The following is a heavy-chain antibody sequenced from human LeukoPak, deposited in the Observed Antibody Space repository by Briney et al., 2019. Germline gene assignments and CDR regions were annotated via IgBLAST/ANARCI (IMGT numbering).Heavy chain of an antibody. CDR1: GYTFTSYY. V-gene: IGHV1-46*01. CDR3: ARDFSVVPAAFLGGWFDP. J-gene: IGHJ5*02. Sequence: GASVKVSCKASGYTFTSYYMHWVRQAPGQGLEWMGIINPSGGSTSYAQKFQGRVTMTRDTSTSTVYMELSSLRSEDTAVYYCARDFSVVPAAFLGGWFDPWGQGTLVTVSS. D-gene: IGHD2-2*01. CDR2: INPSGGST.